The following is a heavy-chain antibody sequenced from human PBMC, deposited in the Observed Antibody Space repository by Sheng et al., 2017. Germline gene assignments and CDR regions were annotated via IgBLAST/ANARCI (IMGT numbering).Heavy chain of an antibody. V-gene: IGHV1-69*10. CDR1: GGTFSSYA. CDR3: ASCWNDFVADYYYMDV. J-gene: IGHJ6*03. D-gene: IGHD1-1*01. Sequence: QVQLVQSGAEVKKPGSSVRVSCKASGGTFSSYAICWVRQAPGQGLEWMGGIIPILGIANYSQKFQGRVTITADESTSTAYMELSSLRSEDTAVYYCASCWNDFVADYYYMDVWDQGP. CDR2: IIPILGIA.